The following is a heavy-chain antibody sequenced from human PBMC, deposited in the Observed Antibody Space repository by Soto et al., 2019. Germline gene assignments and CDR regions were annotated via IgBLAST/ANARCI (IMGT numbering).Heavy chain of an antibody. J-gene: IGHJ4*02. CDR1: GFTFSSYG. D-gene: IGHD3-16*01. CDR2: ISGSGGST. Sequence: VQLVESGGGVVQPGRSLRLSCAASGFTFSSYGMHWVRQAPGKGLEWVSAISGSGGSTYYADSVKGRFTISRDNSKNTLYLQMNSLRAEDTAVYYCAKGGSLLGDYFDYWGQGTLVTVSS. V-gene: IGHV3-23*04. CDR3: AKGGSLLGDYFDY.